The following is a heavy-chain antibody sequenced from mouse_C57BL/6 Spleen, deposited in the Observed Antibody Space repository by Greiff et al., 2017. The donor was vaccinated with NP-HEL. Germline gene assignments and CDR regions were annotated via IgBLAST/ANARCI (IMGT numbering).Heavy chain of an antibody. V-gene: IGHV1-15*01. J-gene: IGHJ3*01. CDR3: TRYKSYDGYPAWFAY. D-gene: IGHD2-3*01. CDR2: IDPETGGT. CDR1: GYTFTDYE. Sequence: QVQLQQSGAELVRPGASVTLSCKASGYTFTDYEMHWVKQTPVHGLEWIGAIDPETGGTAYNQKFKGKAILTADKSSSTAYMELRSLTSEDSAVYYCTRYKSYDGYPAWFAYWGQGTLVTVSA.